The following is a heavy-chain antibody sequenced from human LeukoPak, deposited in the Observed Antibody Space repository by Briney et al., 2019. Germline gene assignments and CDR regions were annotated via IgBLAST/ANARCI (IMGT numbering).Heavy chain of an antibody. J-gene: IGHJ4*02. Sequence: GGSLRLSCAASGFTFSSYAMSWVRQAPGKGLEWVSGISGSGGSTYYADSVKGRFTISRDNSKKTLYLQMNSLRDDDTAVYFCTRGRGWQQLDSWGQGTPVTVSS. D-gene: IGHD5-24*01. CDR1: GFTFSSYA. CDR2: ISGSGGST. V-gene: IGHV3-23*01. CDR3: TRGRGWQQLDS.